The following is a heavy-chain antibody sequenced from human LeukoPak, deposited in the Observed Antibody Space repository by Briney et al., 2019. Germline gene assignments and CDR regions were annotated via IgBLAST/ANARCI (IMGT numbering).Heavy chain of an antibody. V-gene: IGHV4-59*01. CDR2: IYYSGST. J-gene: IGHJ4*02. CDR3: ARGRPDFWTNFYTYFLDS. D-gene: IGHD3/OR15-3a*01. Sequence: SETLSLTCIVSAGSISSYYWTWIRQPPGKGLEWIGYIYYSGSTNYNPSLKSRVAISLDTSKNQFSLKLSSVTAAGTAIYYCARGRPDFWTNFYTYFLDSWGQGTLVTVSS. CDR1: AGSISSYY.